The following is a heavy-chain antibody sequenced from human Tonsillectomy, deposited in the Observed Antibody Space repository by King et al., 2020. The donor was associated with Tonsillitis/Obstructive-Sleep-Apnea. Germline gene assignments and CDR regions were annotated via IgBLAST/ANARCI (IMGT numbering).Heavy chain of an antibody. CDR3: AAAPTGTDYYYGMDV. V-gene: IGHV1-58*02. CDR2: IVVGSGNT. CDR1: GFTFTSSA. Sequence: QLVQSGPEVKKPGTSVKVSCKASGFTFTSSAMQWVRQARGQRLEWIGWIVVGSGNTNYAQKFQERITITRDMSTSTAYMELSSLRSEDTAVYYCAAAPTGTDYYYGMDVWGQGTTVTVSS. D-gene: IGHD1-1*01. J-gene: IGHJ6*02.